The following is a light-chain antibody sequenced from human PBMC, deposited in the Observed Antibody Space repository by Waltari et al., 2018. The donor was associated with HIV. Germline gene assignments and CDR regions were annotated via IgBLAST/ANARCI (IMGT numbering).Light chain of an antibody. CDR1: QGISNS. V-gene: IGKV1-NL1*01. Sequence: DIQMTQPPSTLSASVGDRVTISCRASQGISNSLAWYQRKPGVAPKLLIYAASKLEDGVPSRFSGSGSGADYTLTVSSLQPEDFATYYCQQYYGIPLTFGPGTKVDI. CDR3: QQYYGIPLT. CDR2: AAS. J-gene: IGKJ3*01.